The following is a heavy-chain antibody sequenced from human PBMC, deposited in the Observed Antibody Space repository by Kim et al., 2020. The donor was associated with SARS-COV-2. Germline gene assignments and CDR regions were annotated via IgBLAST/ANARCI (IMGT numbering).Heavy chain of an antibody. Sequence: NHSLKSRLTISIDTSKNQFSLTLTSVPAADTAVYYCAGRAGGCGEGHFDYWGQGTLVTVSS. CDR3: AGRAGGCGEGHFDY. D-gene: IGHD3-10*01. V-gene: IGHV4-59*08. J-gene: IGHJ4*02.